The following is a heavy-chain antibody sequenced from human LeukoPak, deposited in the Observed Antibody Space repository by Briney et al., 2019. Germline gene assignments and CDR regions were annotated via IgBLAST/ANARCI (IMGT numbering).Heavy chain of an antibody. V-gene: IGHV4-38-2*02. CDR2: ISHSGST. J-gene: IGHJ5*02. D-gene: IGHD3-22*01. CDR1: GYSISSGYY. CDR3: ARDPVHYYDSRGGNWFDP. Sequence: SETLSLTCTVSGYSISSGYYWGWIRQPPGKGLEWIGSISHSGSTYYNPSLKSRATISVDTSKNQFSLELSSVTAADTAVYYCARDPVHYYDSRGGNWFDPWGQGTLVTVSS.